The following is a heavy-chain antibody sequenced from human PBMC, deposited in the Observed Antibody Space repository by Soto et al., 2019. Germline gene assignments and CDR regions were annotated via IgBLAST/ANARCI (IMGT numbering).Heavy chain of an antibody. V-gene: IGHV3-11*01. J-gene: IGHJ1*01. CDR2: ISGTANTI. D-gene: IGHD3-10*01. CDR1: GLAFSDYY. CDR3: AREGNRFQH. Sequence: QVQLVESGGGLVKPGGSLRLSCAASGLAFSDYYMSWIRQAPGKGLEWISYISGTANTIFYADSVKGRFTISRDNAKNSLYLQMNSLRAEDTAVYYCAREGNRFQHWGQGTLVTVSS.